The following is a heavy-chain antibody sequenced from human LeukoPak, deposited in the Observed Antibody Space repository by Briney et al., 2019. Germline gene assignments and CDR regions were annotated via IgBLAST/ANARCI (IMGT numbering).Heavy chain of an antibody. D-gene: IGHD2-2*02. CDR1: GFTFSSYS. Sequence: PGGSLRLSCAASGFTFSSYSMNWVRQAPGKGLEWISSISSSSSYIYYADSVKGRFTISRDNAKNSLYLQMNSLRAEDTDVYYCARDLVPAAIYERNWFDPWGQGTLVTVSS. CDR2: ISSSSSYI. J-gene: IGHJ5*02. CDR3: ARDLVPAAIYERNWFDP. V-gene: IGHV3-21*01.